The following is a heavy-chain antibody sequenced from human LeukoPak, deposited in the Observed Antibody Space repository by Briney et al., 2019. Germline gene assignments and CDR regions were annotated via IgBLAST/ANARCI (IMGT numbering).Heavy chain of an antibody. CDR1: GGTFSSYT. CDR2: IIPIVGTA. CDR3: ARYSSGLNY. J-gene: IGHJ4*02. V-gene: IGHV1-69*16. Sequence: AASVKVSCKASGGTFSSYTINWVRQAPGQGLEWMGGIIPIVGTANYAQKLQGRVTMTTDTSTSTAYMELRSLRSDDTAVYYCARYSSGLNYWGQGTLVTVSS. D-gene: IGHD6-19*01.